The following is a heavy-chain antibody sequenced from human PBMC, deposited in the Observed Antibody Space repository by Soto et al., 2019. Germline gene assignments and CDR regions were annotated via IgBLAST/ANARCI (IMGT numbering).Heavy chain of an antibody. Sequence: GGSLRLSCAASGFTFSSYAMSWVRQAPGKGLEWVSAISGSGGSTYYADSVKGRFTISRDNSKNTLYLQMNSLRAEDTAVYYCAKGSQQWLVRAYYYYYYMDVWGKGTTVTVSS. V-gene: IGHV3-23*01. J-gene: IGHJ6*03. D-gene: IGHD6-19*01. CDR2: ISGSGGST. CDR3: AKGSQQWLVRAYYYYYYMDV. CDR1: GFTFSSYA.